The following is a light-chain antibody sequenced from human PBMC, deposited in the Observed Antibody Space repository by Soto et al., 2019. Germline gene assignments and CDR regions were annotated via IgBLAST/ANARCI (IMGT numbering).Light chain of an antibody. J-gene: IGKJ4*01. V-gene: IGKV3-15*01. CDR2: GAS. CDR1: QSFSTN. Sequence: EIVMTQSPATLSVSPGERATLSCRASQSFSTNLAWYQQKPGQAPRLLIYGASTSATGIPVRFSGGGSGTEFTLTISSLQSEDFAVYYCQQYNNWPLTFGGGTKVEIK. CDR3: QQYNNWPLT.